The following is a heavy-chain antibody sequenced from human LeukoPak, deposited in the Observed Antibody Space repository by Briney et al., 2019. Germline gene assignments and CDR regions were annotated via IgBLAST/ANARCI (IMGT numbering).Heavy chain of an antibody. Sequence: GGSLRLSCAASKFAFSSYGMSWVRQAPGKGLEWVSGISSSGATTNYADSVKGRFTISRDNSKNTLYLQMNSLRAEDTAVYYCARDAKQQLVRWFDPWGQGTLVTVSS. D-gene: IGHD6-13*01. CDR3: ARDAKQQLVRWFDP. J-gene: IGHJ5*02. CDR1: KFAFSSYG. V-gene: IGHV3-23*01. CDR2: ISSSGATT.